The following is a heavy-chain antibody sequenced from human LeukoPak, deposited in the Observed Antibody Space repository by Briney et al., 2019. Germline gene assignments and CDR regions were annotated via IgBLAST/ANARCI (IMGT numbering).Heavy chain of an antibody. V-gene: IGHV3-48*01. D-gene: IGHD3-16*01. CDR1: GFIFSSYS. Sequence: GSLRLSCAASGFIFSSYSMNWVRQAPGKGLEWISYISGGGGNIHYADSVKGRFTISRDNSKNTLYLQMNSLRADDTAIYYCARNQQLGGHSYYYYGMDVWGQGTTVTVSS. CDR3: ARNQQLGGHSYYYYGMDV. J-gene: IGHJ6*02. CDR2: ISGGGGNI.